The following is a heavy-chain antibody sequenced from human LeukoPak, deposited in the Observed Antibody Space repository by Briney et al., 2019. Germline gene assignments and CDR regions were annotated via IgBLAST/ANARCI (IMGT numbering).Heavy chain of an antibody. CDR2: IKEDGSEK. CDR3: ARTIRGY. V-gene: IGHV3-7*02. Sequence: GGCLRLSCAASGFTFSKYWMGWVCQGPGKGVEWVANIKEDGSEKYYVDSVKGRFTISRDNAKNSLYLQMNSLRAEDTAVYYCARTIRGYWGQGTLVTVSS. J-gene: IGHJ4*02. D-gene: IGHD3-10*01. CDR1: GFTFSKYW.